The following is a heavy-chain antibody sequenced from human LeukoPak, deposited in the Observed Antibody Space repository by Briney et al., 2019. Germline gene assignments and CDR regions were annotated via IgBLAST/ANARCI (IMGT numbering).Heavy chain of an antibody. V-gene: IGHV3-21*01. CDR1: GFTFSSYS. CDR2: ISSSSSYI. CDR3: ARDPGVVVAAAYFDY. D-gene: IGHD2-15*01. J-gene: IGHJ4*02. Sequence: GGSLRHSCAASGFTFSSYSMNWVRQAPGKGLEWVSSISSSSSYIYYADSVKGRFTISRDNAKNSLYLQMNSLRAEDTAVYYCARDPGVVVAAAYFDYWGQGTLVTVSS.